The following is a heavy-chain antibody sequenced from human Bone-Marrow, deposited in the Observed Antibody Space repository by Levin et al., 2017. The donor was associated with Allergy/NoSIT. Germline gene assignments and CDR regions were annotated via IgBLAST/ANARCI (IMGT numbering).Heavy chain of an antibody. CDR2: IIPIFGTA. D-gene: IGHD2-2*01. CDR3: ASVVVPAATLAFDY. Sequence: GGSLRLSCKASGGTFSSYAISWVRQAPGQGLEWMGGIIPIFGTANYAQKFQGRVTITADKSTSTAYMELSSLRSEDTAVYYCASVVVPAATLAFDYWGQGTLVTVSS. CDR1: GGTFSSYA. V-gene: IGHV1-69*06. J-gene: IGHJ4*02.